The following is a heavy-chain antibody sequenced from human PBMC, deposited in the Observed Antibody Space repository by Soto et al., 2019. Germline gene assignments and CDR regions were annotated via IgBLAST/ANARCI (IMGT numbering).Heavy chain of an antibody. D-gene: IGHD2-21*02. CDR1: GGSISSGGYY. V-gene: IGHV4-31*03. CDR2: IYYSGST. CDR3: ASGKMTAIPFDY. J-gene: IGHJ4*02. Sequence: SETLSLTCTVSGGSISSGGYYWSWIRQHPGKGLEWIGYIYYSGSTYYNPSLKSRVTISVDTSKNQFSLKLSSVTAADTAVYYCASGKMTAIPFDYWGQGTLVTVSS.